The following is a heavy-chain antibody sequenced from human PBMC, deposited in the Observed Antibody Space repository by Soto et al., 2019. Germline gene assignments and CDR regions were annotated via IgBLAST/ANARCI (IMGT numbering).Heavy chain of an antibody. CDR2: ISFDGNTQ. D-gene: IGHD3-3*01. Sequence: QVQLVESGGGVVLPGRSLRLSCAVSGFTFRNHAMHWVRQAPGKGLEWVAVISFDGNTQYYADSVKGRFSVSRDNYEDSPFLQMDSLRAEDTAVYYCARVTLGLAIGHGMDVWGHGTTVSVSS. J-gene: IGHJ6*02. V-gene: IGHV3-30-3*01. CDR1: GFTFRNHA. CDR3: ARVTLGLAIGHGMDV.